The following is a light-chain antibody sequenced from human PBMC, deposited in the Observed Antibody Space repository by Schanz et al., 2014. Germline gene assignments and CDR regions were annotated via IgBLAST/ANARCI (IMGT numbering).Light chain of an antibody. J-gene: IGKJ5*01. V-gene: IGKV1-5*03. CDR1: QSVSSW. Sequence: DIQMTQSPSTLSASAGDRVTLTCRASQSVSSWLAWYQQKPGKAPKLLIYNASNLKRGIPSRFSGSRSGTEFTLTISRLQPDDFAAYYCQHYDSYPITFGQGTRLEIK. CDR3: QHYDSYPIT. CDR2: NAS.